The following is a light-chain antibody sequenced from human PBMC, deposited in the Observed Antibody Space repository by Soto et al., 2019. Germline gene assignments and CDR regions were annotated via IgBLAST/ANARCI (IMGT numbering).Light chain of an antibody. V-gene: IGKV3-20*01. CDR3: QQFGSSPFT. J-gene: IGKJ3*01. CDR2: GAS. Sequence: ENVLTQSPGTLSLSPGERATLSCRASQSVSSSYLAWYQQKPGQAPRLLIYGASNRATGIPDRFSGSGSGTDFTLTISRLEPDDFAVYYCQQFGSSPFTFGPGTKVDIK. CDR1: QSVSSSY.